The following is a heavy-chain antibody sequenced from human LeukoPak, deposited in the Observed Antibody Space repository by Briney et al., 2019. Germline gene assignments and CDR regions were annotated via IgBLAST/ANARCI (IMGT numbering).Heavy chain of an antibody. CDR2: IYYSGST. V-gene: IGHV4-39*07. CDR1: GGSISSSSYY. J-gene: IGHJ4*02. Sequence: SETLSLTCTVSGGSISSSSYYWGWIRQPPGKGLEWIGSIYYSGSTYYNPSLKSRVTISVDTSKNQFSLKLSSVTAADTAVYYCARDPDYDFDYWGQGTLVTVSS. D-gene: IGHD3-16*01. CDR3: ARDPDYDFDY.